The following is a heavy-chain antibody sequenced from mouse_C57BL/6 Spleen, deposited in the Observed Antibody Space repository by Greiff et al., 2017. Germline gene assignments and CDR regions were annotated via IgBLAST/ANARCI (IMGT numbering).Heavy chain of an antibody. V-gene: IGHV2-2*01. CDR3: ARDYDYDVGYFDV. D-gene: IGHD2-4*01. Sequence: VMLVESGPGLVQPSQSLSITCTVSGFSLTSYGVHWVRQSPGKGLEWLGVIWSGGSTDYNAAFISRLSISKDNSKSQVFFKMNSLQADDTAIYYCARDYDYDVGYFDVWGTGTTVTVSS. J-gene: IGHJ1*03. CDR2: IWSGGST. CDR1: GFSLTSYG.